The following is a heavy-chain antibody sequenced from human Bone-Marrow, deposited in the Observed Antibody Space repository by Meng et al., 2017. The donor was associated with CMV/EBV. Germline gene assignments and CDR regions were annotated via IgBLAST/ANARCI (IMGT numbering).Heavy chain of an antibody. V-gene: IGHV4-34*01. J-gene: IGHJ4*02. CDR2: INHSGST. Sequence: SETLSLTCAVYGGSFSGYYWSWIRQPPGKGLEWIGEINHSGSTNYNPSLKSRVTISVDTSKNQFSLKLSSVTAADTAVYYCARGPRYDFWSGSSLYYFDYWGQGTLVTGSS. CDR1: GGSFSGYY. D-gene: IGHD3-3*01. CDR3: ARGPRYDFWSGSSLYYFDY.